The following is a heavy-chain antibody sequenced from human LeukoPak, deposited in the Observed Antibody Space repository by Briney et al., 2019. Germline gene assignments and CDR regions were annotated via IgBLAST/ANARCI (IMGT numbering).Heavy chain of an antibody. D-gene: IGHD3-3*01. V-gene: IGHV1-2*02. CDR1: GYTFTNYA. Sequence: ASVKVSCKASGYTFTNYAMNWVRQAPGQGLEWMGWINPNSGGTNYAQKFQGRVTMTRDTSISTAYMELSRLRSDGTAVYYCARAPTGDYDFWSGYYSYWGQGTLVTVSS. CDR2: INPNSGGT. CDR3: ARAPTGDYDFWSGYYSY. J-gene: IGHJ4*02.